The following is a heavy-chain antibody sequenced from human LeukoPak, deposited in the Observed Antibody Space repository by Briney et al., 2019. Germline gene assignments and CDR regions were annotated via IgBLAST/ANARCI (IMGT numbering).Heavy chain of an antibody. D-gene: IGHD6-19*01. CDR3: ARSLLGAVAGTIAYFDY. Sequence: SQTLSLTCAISGDIFSSNSAAWNWIRQSPSRGLEWLARSYYRSKWYNDYAVSVKSRITINPDTSKNQFSLHLNSVTPEDTAVYYCARSLLGAVAGTIAYFDYWGQGTLVTVSS. J-gene: IGHJ4*02. CDR1: GDIFSSNSAA. V-gene: IGHV6-1*01. CDR2: SYYRSKWYN.